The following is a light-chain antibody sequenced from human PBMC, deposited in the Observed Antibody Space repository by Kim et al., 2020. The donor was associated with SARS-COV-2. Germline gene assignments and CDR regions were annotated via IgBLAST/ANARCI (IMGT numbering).Light chain of an antibody. Sequence: EIVLTQSPGTLSLSPGERATLSCRASQSVSDSCLAWYQQKPGQAPRLLIKGASSRATGIPDRFSGSGSGTDFTLTISRLEPEDFAVYYYQQYGSSPNTFGQGTKLEI. J-gene: IGKJ2*01. CDR1: QSVSDSC. CDR3: QQYGSSPNT. CDR2: GAS. V-gene: IGKV3-20*01.